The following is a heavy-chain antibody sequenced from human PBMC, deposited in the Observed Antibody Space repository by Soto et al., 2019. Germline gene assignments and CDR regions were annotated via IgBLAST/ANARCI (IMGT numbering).Heavy chain of an antibody. V-gene: IGHV3-21*01. J-gene: IGHJ4*02. CDR2: ISSSSSYI. Sequence: GGSLRLSCAASGFTFSSYSMNWVRQAPGKGLEWVSSISSSSSYIYYADSVKGRFTISRDNAKNSLYLQMNSLRAEDTAVYYCARGQVGRYFGWYTPTCQFDYRGQGTLVTVSS. CDR3: ARGQVGRYFGWYTPTCQFDY. CDR1: GFTFSSYS. D-gene: IGHD3-9*01.